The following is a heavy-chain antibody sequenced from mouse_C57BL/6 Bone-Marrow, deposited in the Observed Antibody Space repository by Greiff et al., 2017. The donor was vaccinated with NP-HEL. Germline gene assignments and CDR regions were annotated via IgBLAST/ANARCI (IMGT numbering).Heavy chain of an antibody. Sequence: EVQRVESEGGLVQPGSSMKLSCTASGFTFSDYYMAWVRQVPEKGLEWVANINYDGSSTYYLDSLKSRFIISRDNAKNILYLQMSSLKSEDTATYYCARGLGDVWGTGTTVTVSS. CDR3: ARGLGDV. V-gene: IGHV5-16*01. J-gene: IGHJ1*03. CDR1: GFTFSDYY. CDR2: INYDGSST.